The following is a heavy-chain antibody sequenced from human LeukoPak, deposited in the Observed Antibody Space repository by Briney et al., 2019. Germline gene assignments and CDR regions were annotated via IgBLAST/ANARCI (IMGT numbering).Heavy chain of an antibody. J-gene: IGHJ3*02. CDR2: IYDRGST. D-gene: IGHD2-21*02. V-gene: IGHV4-59*08. CDR3: ARQGDSDAFDI. CDR1: GGSISSYS. Sequence: PSETLSLTCSVSGGSISSYSWSCIRQPPGKGLEWIGYIYDRGSTNYNPSLKSRVTISVDTSKNQFSLKLSSVTAADTAVYYCARQGDSDAFDIWGQGTMVTVSS.